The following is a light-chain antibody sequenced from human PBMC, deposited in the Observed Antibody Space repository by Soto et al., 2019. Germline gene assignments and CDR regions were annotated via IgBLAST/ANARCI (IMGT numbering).Light chain of an antibody. J-gene: IGKJ1*01. CDR3: RQYEDVPPT. Sequence: DIQMTQSPSSLSASVGDSVTITCQASQDINNYVNWYQQKPGKAPKLLIYDASNLETVVPSRYRGRGSSTDLAFCSGSLQPEDVATYYCRQYEDVPPTLGHGPKVQIQ. V-gene: IGKV1-33*01. CDR2: DAS. CDR1: QDINNY.